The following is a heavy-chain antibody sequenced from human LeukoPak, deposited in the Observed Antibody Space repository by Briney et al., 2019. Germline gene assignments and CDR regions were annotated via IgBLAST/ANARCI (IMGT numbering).Heavy chain of an antibody. D-gene: IGHD2-21*02. CDR1: GYTFTSYG. CDR3: ARRKTAVSYCGGDCYSEGFDY. CDR2: ISAYNGNT. V-gene: IGHV1-18*01. J-gene: IGHJ4*02. Sequence: ASVKVSCKASGYTFTSYGISWVRQAPGQGLEWMGWISAYNGNTNYAQKLQGRVTMTTDTSTSTAYMELRSLRSDDTAVYYCARRKTAVSYCGGDCYSEGFDYWGQGTLVTVSS.